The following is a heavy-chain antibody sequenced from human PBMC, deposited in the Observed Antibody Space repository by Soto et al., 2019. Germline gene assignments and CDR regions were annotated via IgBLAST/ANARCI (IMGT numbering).Heavy chain of an antibody. Sequence: QVQLVESGGGVVQPGRSLRLSCAASGFTFSSYGMHWVRQAPGKGLEWVAVIWYDGSNKYYADSVKGRFTISRDNSKNTLYLQMNSLRAEDTAVYYCAAGYSSSWYGEDYYGMDVWGQGTTVTVSS. CDR1: GFTFSSYG. V-gene: IGHV3-33*01. CDR2: IWYDGSNK. D-gene: IGHD6-13*01. CDR3: AAGYSSSWYGEDYYGMDV. J-gene: IGHJ6*02.